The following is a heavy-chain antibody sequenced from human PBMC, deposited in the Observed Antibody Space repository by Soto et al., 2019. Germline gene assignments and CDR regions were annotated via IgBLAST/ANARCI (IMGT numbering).Heavy chain of an antibody. CDR1: GFTFSSYA. J-gene: IGHJ6*02. D-gene: IGHD5-18*01. Sequence: GGSLRLSCAASGFTFSSYAMIWVRQAPGKGLEWVSAISGSGGSTYYADSVKGRFTISRDNSKNTLYLQMNSLRAEDTAVYYCAKVNTAMDIYYYYGMDVWGQGTTVTVSS. V-gene: IGHV3-23*01. CDR2: ISGSGGST. CDR3: AKVNTAMDIYYYYGMDV.